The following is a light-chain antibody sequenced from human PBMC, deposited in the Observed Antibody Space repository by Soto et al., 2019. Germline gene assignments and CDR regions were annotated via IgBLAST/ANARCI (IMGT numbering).Light chain of an antibody. CDR1: QGISNY. Sequence: DIQMTQSPSSLSASVGDRVTITCRAIQGISNYLAWYRQKPGKVPKLLIYAASTLQSGVPSRFSGSGSGTDFTLTISSLQPEDVATYYCQKYNSAPPGWTFGQGTKVDIK. CDR3: QKYNSAPPGWT. J-gene: IGKJ1*01. CDR2: AAS. V-gene: IGKV1-27*01.